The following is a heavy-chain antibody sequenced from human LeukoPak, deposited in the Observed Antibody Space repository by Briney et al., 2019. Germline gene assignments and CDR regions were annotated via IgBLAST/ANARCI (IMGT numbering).Heavy chain of an antibody. CDR2: ISAYNGNT. D-gene: IGHD3-22*01. J-gene: IGHJ4*02. CDR1: GYRFSRYG. Sequence: ASVKVSCKPSGYRFSRYGISWVRQAPGQGLEWMGWISAYNGNTNYAQKLQGRVTMTTDTSTSTAYMELRSLRSDDTAVYYCARVYYYDSSGYYYVYYFDYWGQGTLVTVSS. V-gene: IGHV1-18*01. CDR3: ARVYYYDSSGYYYVYYFDY.